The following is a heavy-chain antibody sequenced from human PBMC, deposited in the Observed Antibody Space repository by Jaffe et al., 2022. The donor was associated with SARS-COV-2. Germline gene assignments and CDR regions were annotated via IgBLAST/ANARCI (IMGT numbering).Heavy chain of an antibody. D-gene: IGHD2-2*01. CDR3: ARQLGVSGRSSFRLKGWFDP. Sequence: QLQLQESGPGLVKPSETLSLTCTVSGGSISSSSYYWGWIRQPPGKGLEWIGSIYYSGSTYYNPSLKSRVTISVDTSKNQFSLKLSSVTAADTAVYYCARQLGVSGRSSFRLKGWFDPWGQGTLVTVSS. CDR1: GGSISSSSYY. CDR2: IYYSGST. J-gene: IGHJ5*02. V-gene: IGHV4-39*01.